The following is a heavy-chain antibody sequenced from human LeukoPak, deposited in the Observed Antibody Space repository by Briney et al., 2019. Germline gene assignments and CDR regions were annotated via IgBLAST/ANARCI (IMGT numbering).Heavy chain of an antibody. V-gene: IGHV4-59*11. CDR1: GGSISSHF. Sequence: SETLSLTCTVSGGSISSHFWTWIRQPPGKGLEWIGYIYYSGTTNYNPSLKSRVSISVDTSKNEFSLRLSSVTAADTAVYYCARETHYDFWSGYPYYYYYMDVWGKGTTVTVSS. CDR3: ARETHYDFWSGYPYYYYYMDV. CDR2: IYYSGTT. D-gene: IGHD3-3*01. J-gene: IGHJ6*03.